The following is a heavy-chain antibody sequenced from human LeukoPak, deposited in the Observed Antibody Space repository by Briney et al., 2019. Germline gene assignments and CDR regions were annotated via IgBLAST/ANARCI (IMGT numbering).Heavy chain of an antibody. Sequence: PGGSLRLSCAASGFTFSSFAMSWVRQAPGKGLEWVSAISGSGGDTYYADSVKGRFTISRDNSKNTLYLQMNSLRDEDKAVYYCAKDFWYSSSWTYHYFDSWGQGTLVTVSS. J-gene: IGHJ4*02. D-gene: IGHD6-13*01. V-gene: IGHV3-23*01. CDR3: AKDFWYSSSWTYHYFDS. CDR1: GFTFSSFA. CDR2: ISGSGGDT.